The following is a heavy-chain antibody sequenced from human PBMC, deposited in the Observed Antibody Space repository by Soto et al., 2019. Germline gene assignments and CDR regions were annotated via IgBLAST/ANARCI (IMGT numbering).Heavy chain of an antibody. J-gene: IGHJ5*02. V-gene: IGHV4-4*02. D-gene: IGHD2-15*01. Sequence: QVQLQESGPGLVEPTGNLSLTCGVSGGSFSSGDWWTWVRQPPGKGLEWLGEIFHAGGTSYNSSLQSRATISLDKTTYQLSLRLTSVTAADTAIYYCAGRIPVATTWGRGTLVIVSS. CDR3: AGRIPVATT. CDR2: IFHAGGT. CDR1: GGSFSSGDW.